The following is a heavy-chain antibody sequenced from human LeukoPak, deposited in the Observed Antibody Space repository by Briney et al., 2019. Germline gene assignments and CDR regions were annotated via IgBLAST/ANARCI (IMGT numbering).Heavy chain of an antibody. J-gene: IGHJ4*02. Sequence: SATLSLTCTVSGGSISSSSYYWGWIRQPPGKGLEWIGSIYYSGITYYNPSLKSRVTISVDTSKNQFSLKLSSVTAADTAVYYCARGGSNYDILTGYYYYFDYWGQGTLVTVSS. CDR1: GGSISSSSYY. D-gene: IGHD3-9*01. V-gene: IGHV4-39*01. CDR2: IYYSGIT. CDR3: ARGGSNYDILTGYYYYFDY.